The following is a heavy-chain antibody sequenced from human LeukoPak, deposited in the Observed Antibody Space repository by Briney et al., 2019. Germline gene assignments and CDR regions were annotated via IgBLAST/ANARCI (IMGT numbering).Heavy chain of an antibody. CDR2: IFNTGST. CDR1: GGSIGNYY. V-gene: IGHV4-59*01. CDR3: ARVGLVGVIDYFDY. D-gene: IGHD3-16*02. Sequence: SETLSLTCTVSGGSIGNYYWSWIRQPPGKGLEWIGYIFNTGSTNYNPSLTSRFTISVDTSKNQFSLKLRSVTAADTAVYYCARVGLVGVIDYFDYWGQGTLVTVSS. J-gene: IGHJ4*02.